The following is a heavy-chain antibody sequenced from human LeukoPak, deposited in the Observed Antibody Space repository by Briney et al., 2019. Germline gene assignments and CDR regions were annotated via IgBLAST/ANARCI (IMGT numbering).Heavy chain of an antibody. J-gene: IGHJ6*02. V-gene: IGHV3-23*01. D-gene: IGHD3-3*01. Sequence: GGSLRLSCAASGFTFGSYAMSWVRQAPGKGLEWVSAISGSGGSTYYADSVKGRFTISRDNSKNTLYLQMNSLRAEDTAVYYCAKDRPYDFWSGYYPLGYYGMDVWGQGTTVTVSS. CDR1: GFTFGSYA. CDR3: AKDRPYDFWSGYYPLGYYGMDV. CDR2: ISGSGGST.